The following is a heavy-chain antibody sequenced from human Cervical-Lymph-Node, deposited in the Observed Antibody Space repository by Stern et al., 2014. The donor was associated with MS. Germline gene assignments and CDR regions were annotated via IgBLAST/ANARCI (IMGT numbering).Heavy chain of an antibody. CDR2: IWYDGSNK. V-gene: IGHV3-33*01. CDR1: GFTFSSYG. J-gene: IGHJ4*02. CDR3: ARGSAAAGLYYFDY. Sequence: VQLLESGGGVVQPGRSLRLSCAASGFTFSSYGMHWVRQAPGKGLEWGAVIWYDGSNKYYADSVKGRFTISRDNSKNTLYLQMNSLRAEDTAVYYCARGSAAAGLYYFDYWGQGTLVTVSS. D-gene: IGHD6-13*01.